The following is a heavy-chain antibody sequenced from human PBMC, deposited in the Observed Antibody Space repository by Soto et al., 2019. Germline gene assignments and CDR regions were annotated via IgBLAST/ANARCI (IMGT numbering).Heavy chain of an antibody. CDR3: ARGGGYDSFDF. J-gene: IGHJ4*02. Sequence: SETLSLTCSVSGGSINSDDSFWGWVRQSPGKGLEWIGSLYYGGSTFYNPSLKSRLSLSIDRTRNQFSLSLSSMTAADKAVYYCARGGGYDSFDFWGQGIQVTVSS. V-gene: IGHV4-39*07. D-gene: IGHD2-15*01. CDR1: GGSINSDDSF. CDR2: LYYGGST.